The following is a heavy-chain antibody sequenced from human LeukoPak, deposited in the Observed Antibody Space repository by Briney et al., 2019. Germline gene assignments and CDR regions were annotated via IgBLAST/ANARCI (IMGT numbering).Heavy chain of an antibody. D-gene: IGHD5-24*01. Sequence: SVKVSCKASGGTFISYAISWVRQAPGQGLEGMGGIIPIFGTANYAQKFQGRVTITADESTSTAYIELSSLRSEDTAVYYCARAGGDGYNYDYYYYMDVWGKGTTVTISS. CDR3: ARAGGDGYNYDYYYYMDV. CDR1: GGTFISYA. CDR2: IIPIFGTA. J-gene: IGHJ6*03. V-gene: IGHV1-69*13.